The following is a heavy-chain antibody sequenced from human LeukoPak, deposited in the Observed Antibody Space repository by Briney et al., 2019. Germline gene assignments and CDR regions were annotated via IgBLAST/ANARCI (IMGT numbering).Heavy chain of an antibody. CDR3: TTVTAASNFDY. D-gene: IGHD6-25*01. J-gene: IGHJ4*02. CDR2: ISSSGTTT. CDR1: GFSFSVYE. V-gene: IGHV3-48*03. Sequence: AGGSLRLSCAASGFSFSVYEMHWVRQAPGKGLEWISDISSSGTTTYYADSVKGRFTISRDKTKNSLYLQMNRLRVEDTAIYYGTTVTAASNFDYWGQGTLVTVSS.